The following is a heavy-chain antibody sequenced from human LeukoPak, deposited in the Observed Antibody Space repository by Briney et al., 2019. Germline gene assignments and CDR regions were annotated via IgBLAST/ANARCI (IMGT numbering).Heavy chain of an antibody. CDR2: IIPIFGTA. CDR1: GGTFSSYA. V-gene: IGHV1-69*01. Sequence: SVNVSCKASGGTFSSYAISWVRQAPGQGLEWMGGIIPIFGTANYAQKFQGRVTITADESTSTAYMELSSLRSEDTAVYYCARDKTPYDSSASFDYWGQGTLVTVSS. CDR3: ARDKTPYDSSASFDY. D-gene: IGHD5-12*01. J-gene: IGHJ4*02.